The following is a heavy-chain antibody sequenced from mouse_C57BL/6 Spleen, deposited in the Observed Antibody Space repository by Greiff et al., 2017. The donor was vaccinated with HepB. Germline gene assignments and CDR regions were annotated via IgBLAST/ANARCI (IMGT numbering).Heavy chain of an antibody. CDR2: IDPENGGT. CDR3: TRSRDYDKAMDY. V-gene: IGHV1-15*01. CDR1: GYTFTDYE. D-gene: IGHD2-4*01. J-gene: IGHJ4*01. Sequence: QVQLQQSGAELVRPGASVTLSCKASGYTFTDYEMHWVKQTPVHGLEWIGAIDPENGGTAYNQKFKGKAILTADKSSSPAYMELRNLTSEDSAVYYWTRSRDYDKAMDYWGQGTSVTVSS.